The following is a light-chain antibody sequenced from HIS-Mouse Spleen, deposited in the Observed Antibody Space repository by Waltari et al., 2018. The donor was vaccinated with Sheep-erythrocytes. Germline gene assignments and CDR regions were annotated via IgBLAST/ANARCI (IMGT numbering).Light chain of an antibody. J-gene: IGLJ1*01. CDR3: CSYAGSYNHV. CDR2: DVS. Sequence: QSALTQPRSVSGSPGQSVTISCTGTSSDVGGYNYVSWYQQHPGKAPKLMIYDVSKRPSGVPDRFSGSKSGNTASLTSSGLQAEDEADYYCCSYAGSYNHVFATGTKVTVL. V-gene: IGLV2-11*01. CDR1: SSDVGGYNY.